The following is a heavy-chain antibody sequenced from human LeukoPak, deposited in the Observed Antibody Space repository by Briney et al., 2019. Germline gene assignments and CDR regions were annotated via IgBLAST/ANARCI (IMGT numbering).Heavy chain of an antibody. D-gene: IGHD3-22*01. CDR2: ISWNSGSI. CDR3: AKSVIHYDSSGYYWDY. Sequence: PGRSLRLSCAASGFTFDDYAMHWVRQAPGKGLEWVSGISWNSGSIGYADSVKGRFTISRDNAKNSLYLQMNSPRAEDTALYYCAKSVIHYDSSGYYWDYWGQGTLVTVSS. CDR1: GFTFDDYA. V-gene: IGHV3-9*01. J-gene: IGHJ4*02.